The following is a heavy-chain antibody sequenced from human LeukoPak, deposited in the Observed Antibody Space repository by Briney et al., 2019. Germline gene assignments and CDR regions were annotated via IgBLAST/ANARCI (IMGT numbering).Heavy chain of an antibody. D-gene: IGHD3-22*01. CDR3: AREGSYSDTFRRVPQYYYYMDD. CDR1: GFSLIGDR. V-gene: IGHV3-53*01. Sequence: PGGSLRLSCAASGFSLIGDRMNWVRQAPGKGLEWVSIIYSGGRTDYADSVKGRFTMSRDNSKNTLYLQMNSLRAEDTAVYYCAREGSYSDTFRRVPQYYYYMDDWGKGTTVTVSS. CDR2: IYSGGRT. J-gene: IGHJ6*03.